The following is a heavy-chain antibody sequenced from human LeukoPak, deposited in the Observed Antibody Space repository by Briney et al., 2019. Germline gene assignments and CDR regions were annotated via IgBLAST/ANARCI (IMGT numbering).Heavy chain of an antibody. CDR2: IYHSGST. Sequence: SETLSLTCSVSGYSISSGYYWDWIRQPPGKGLEWIGSIYHSGSTYYNPSLKSRVTISVDTSKNQFSLRLSSVTAADTAMYYCAKSGGYGLIDYWGQGTLVTVSS. J-gene: IGHJ4*02. CDR3: AKSGGYGLIDY. D-gene: IGHD1-26*01. V-gene: IGHV4-38-2*02. CDR1: GYSISSGYY.